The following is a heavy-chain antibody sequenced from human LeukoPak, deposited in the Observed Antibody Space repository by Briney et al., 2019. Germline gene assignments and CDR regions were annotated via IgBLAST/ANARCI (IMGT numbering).Heavy chain of an antibody. Sequence: GGSLRLSCSASGFTFSTYWMSWVRQAPGKGLEWVAVISYDGSNKYYADSVKGRFTISRDNSRNTLYLQMNSLRAEDTAVYYCARDIVVVPAAPYGMDVWGQGTTVTVSS. CDR2: ISYDGSNK. CDR1: GFTFSTYW. V-gene: IGHV3-30-3*01. CDR3: ARDIVVVPAAPYGMDV. J-gene: IGHJ6*02. D-gene: IGHD2-2*01.